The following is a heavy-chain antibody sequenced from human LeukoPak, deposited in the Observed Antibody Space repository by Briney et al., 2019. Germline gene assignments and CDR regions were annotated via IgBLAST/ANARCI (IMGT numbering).Heavy chain of an antibody. J-gene: IGHJ4*02. D-gene: IGHD3-9*01. CDR3: ARASWNDILTGYS. Sequence: SETLSLTCTVSGGSISSYYWSWIRQPPGKGLEWIGYIYYSGSTNYNPSLKSRVTISVDTSKNQFSLKLSSVTAADTAVYYCARASWNDILTGYSWGQGTLVTVSS. CDR1: GGSISSYY. V-gene: IGHV4-59*01. CDR2: IYYSGST.